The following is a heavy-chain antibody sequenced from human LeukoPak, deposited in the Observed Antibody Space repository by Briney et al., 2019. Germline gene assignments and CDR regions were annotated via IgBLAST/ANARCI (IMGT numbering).Heavy chain of an antibody. CDR2: IYYTGST. Sequence: VEPSETPSLTCTVSGGSISSYYWSWIRQPPGKGLDWIGYIYYTGSTKYNPSLNSRVTISVDTSKNQFSLELRSVTAADTAVYYCTRVEVDGQSDYWGQGGLVTVSS. CDR3: TRVEVDGQSDY. CDR1: GGSISSYY. V-gene: IGHV4-59*01. J-gene: IGHJ4*02.